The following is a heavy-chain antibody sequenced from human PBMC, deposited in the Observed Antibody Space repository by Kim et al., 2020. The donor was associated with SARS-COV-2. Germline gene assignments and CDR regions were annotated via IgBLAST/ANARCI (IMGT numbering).Heavy chain of an antibody. J-gene: IGHJ6*02. CDR1: GFTFSSYS. Sequence: GGSLRLSCAASGFTFSSYSMNWVRQAPGKGLEWVSSISSSSSYIYYADSVKGRFTISRDNAKNSLYLQMNSLRAEDTAVYYCARDSGYDDPYYYYGMDVWGQGTTVTVSS. D-gene: IGHD5-12*01. V-gene: IGHV3-21*01. CDR3: ARDSGYDDPYYYYGMDV. CDR2: ISSSSSYI.